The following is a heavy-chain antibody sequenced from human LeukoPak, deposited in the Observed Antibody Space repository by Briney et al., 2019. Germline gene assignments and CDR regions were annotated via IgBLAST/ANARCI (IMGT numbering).Heavy chain of an antibody. D-gene: IGHD6-19*01. V-gene: IGHV1-46*01. J-gene: IGHJ4*02. Sequence: ASVTVSCKASGYTFTSYYMHWVRQAPGQGLEWMGIINPSGGSTSYAKKFQGGVTMTRDTSTSTVYMELSSLRSEDTAVYYCAREDSSGWYVFDYWGQGTLATVSS. CDR2: INPSGGST. CDR3: AREDSSGWYVFDY. CDR1: GYTFTSYY.